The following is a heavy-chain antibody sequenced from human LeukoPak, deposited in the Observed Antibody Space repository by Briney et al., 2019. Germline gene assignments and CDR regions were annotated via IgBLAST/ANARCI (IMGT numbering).Heavy chain of an antibody. Sequence: GGSLRLSCAASGFIFNDYGMHWVRQAPGKGLEWVAFIRYGGSDKYYLDSVKGRFTISRDNSKNTLYLQMNSLRAEDTAVYYCAKEGTASKPSDLDYWGQGTLVTVSS. D-gene: IGHD1/OR15-1a*01. V-gene: IGHV3-30*02. CDR2: IRYGGSDK. CDR1: GFIFNDYG. CDR3: AKEGTASKPSDLDY. J-gene: IGHJ4*02.